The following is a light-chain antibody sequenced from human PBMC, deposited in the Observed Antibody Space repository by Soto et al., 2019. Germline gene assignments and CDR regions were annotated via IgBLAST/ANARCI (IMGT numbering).Light chain of an antibody. Sequence: QSALTQPASVSGSPGQSITISCTGTSSDVGGYNYVSWYQQHPGKAPKLMIYEVSNRPSGGSNRFSGSKSGNTASLTISGLQAEDEDYYYCSSYTSSSTHWVFGGGTKLAVL. CDR3: SSYTSSSTHWV. J-gene: IGLJ3*02. CDR2: EVS. V-gene: IGLV2-14*01. CDR1: SSDVGGYNY.